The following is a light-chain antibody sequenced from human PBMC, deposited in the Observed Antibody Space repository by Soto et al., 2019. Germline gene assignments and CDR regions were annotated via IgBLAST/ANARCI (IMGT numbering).Light chain of an antibody. CDR2: EVS. CDR3: SSYAGSYTLWV. CDR1: SSDVGGYNY. Sequence: QSALTQPASVSGSPGQSITISCTGTSSDVGGYNYVSWYQQHPGKAPKLMIYEVSNRPSGVSNRFSGSKSGNTASLTISGLQAEDEVDYYCSSYAGSYTLWVFGTGTKVTVL. J-gene: IGLJ1*01. V-gene: IGLV2-14*01.